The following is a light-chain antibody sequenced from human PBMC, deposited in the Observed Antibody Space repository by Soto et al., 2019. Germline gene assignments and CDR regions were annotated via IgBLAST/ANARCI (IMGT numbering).Light chain of an antibody. J-gene: IGKJ4*01. CDR1: QDIKNY. V-gene: IGKV1-33*01. Sequence: IQMTQSPSSLSASVGDRVTITCQASQDIKNYLNWYQQKSGKAPKLLIYDASDLETGVPPRFSGSGSGTDFTFTINSLQPEDIATYYCQQYDNLPLTFGGGTKV. CDR2: DAS. CDR3: QQYDNLPLT.